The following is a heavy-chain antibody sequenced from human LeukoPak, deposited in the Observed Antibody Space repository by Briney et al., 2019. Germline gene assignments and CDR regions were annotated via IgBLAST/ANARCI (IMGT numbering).Heavy chain of an antibody. D-gene: IGHD2-2*01. J-gene: IGHJ6*03. V-gene: IGHV4-59*01. CDR2: IYYSGST. Sequence: PSETLSLTCTVPGGSISSYYWSWIRQPPGKGLEWIGYIYYSGSTNYNPSLKSRVTISVDTSKNQFSLKLSSVTAADTAVYYCARDRISTTPTSSYYYYYMDVWGKGTTVTISS. CDR3: ARDRISTTPTSSYYYYYMDV. CDR1: GGSISSYY.